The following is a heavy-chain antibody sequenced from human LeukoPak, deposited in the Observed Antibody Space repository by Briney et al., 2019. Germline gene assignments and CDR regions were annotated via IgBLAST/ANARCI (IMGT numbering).Heavy chain of an antibody. J-gene: IGHJ4*02. CDR3: AREGLGVFDY. D-gene: IGHD3-16*01. V-gene: IGHV3-7*01. CDR2: IKQDGSKT. CDR1: GFTFTDYW. Sequence: GGSLRLSCAASGFTFTDYWMSWVRQGPAKGLEWVANIKQDGSKTEYLDSVEGRFTISRDNSKNSLSLQMNSLTAEDTAVYYCAREGLGVFDYWGQGTPVTVS.